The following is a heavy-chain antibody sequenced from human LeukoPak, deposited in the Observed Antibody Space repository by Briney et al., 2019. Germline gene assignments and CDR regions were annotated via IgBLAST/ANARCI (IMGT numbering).Heavy chain of an antibody. J-gene: IGHJ6*02. CDR1: GGSFSGYY. CDR2: INHSGGT. CDR3: ARGPSFYGYYYYGMDV. Sequence: SETLSLTCAVYGGSFSGYYWSWIRQPPGKGLEWIGEINHSGGTNYNPSLKSRVTISVDTSKNQFSLKLSSVTAADTAVYYCARGPSFYGYYYYGMDVWGQGTTVTVSS. D-gene: IGHD3-10*01. V-gene: IGHV4-34*01.